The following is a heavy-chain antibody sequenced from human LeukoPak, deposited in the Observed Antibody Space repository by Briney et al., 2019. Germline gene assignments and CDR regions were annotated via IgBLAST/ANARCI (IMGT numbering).Heavy chain of an antibody. CDR3: ARDREDGYNDY. D-gene: IGHD5-24*01. CDR1: GGSISSYY. Sequence: KTSETLSLTCTVSGGSISSYYWSWIRQPPGKGLEWIGYIYYSGSTNYNPSLKSRVTISVDTSKNQFSLKLSSVTAADTAVYYCARDREDGYNDYWGQGTLVTVSS. J-gene: IGHJ4*02. CDR2: IYYSGST. V-gene: IGHV4-59*01.